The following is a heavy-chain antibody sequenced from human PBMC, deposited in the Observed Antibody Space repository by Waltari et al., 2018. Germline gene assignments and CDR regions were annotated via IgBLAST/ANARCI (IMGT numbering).Heavy chain of an antibody. D-gene: IGHD3-10*01. J-gene: IGHJ4*02. V-gene: IGHV3-21*01. CDR1: GFTFSSYR. Sequence: EVQLVESGGGLVKPGGSLRLSCAASGFTFSSYRMNWVRQAPGKGLEWVSSIRSSSIYIYYADSVKGRFTISRDNAKNSLYLQMNSLRAEDTAVYYCAGTLGIRGVNWGQGTLVTVSS. CDR2: IRSSSIYI. CDR3: AGTLGIRGVN.